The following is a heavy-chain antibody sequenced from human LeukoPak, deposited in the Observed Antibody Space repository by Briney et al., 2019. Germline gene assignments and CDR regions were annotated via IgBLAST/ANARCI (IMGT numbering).Heavy chain of an antibody. CDR1: GYTFTSYD. V-gene: IGHV1-8*01. Sequence: ASVKVSCKASGYTFTSYDINWVRQATGQGLEWMGWMNPNSGNTDYAQKFQGRVTMTRNTSISTAYMELSSLRSEDTAVYYCARNNHYYHSTFDYWGQGTLVTVSS. CDR2: MNPNSGNT. J-gene: IGHJ4*02. CDR3: ARNNHYYHSTFDY. D-gene: IGHD3-22*01.